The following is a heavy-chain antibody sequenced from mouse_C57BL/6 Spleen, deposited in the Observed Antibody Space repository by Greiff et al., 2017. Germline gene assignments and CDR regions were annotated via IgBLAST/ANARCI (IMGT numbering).Heavy chain of an antibody. CDR1: GYTFTSYW. J-gene: IGHJ2*01. CDR2: IYPSDSET. V-gene: IGHV1-61*01. Sequence: VQLQQPGAELVRPGSSVKLSCKASGYTFTSYWMDWVKQRPGQGLEWIGNIYPSDSETHYNQKFKDKATLTVDKSSSTAYMQLSSLTSEDSAVYYCARGRMPGDYWGQGTTLTVSS. CDR3: ARGRMPGDY.